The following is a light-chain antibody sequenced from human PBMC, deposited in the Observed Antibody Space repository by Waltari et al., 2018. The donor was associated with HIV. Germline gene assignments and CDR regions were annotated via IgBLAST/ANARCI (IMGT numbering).Light chain of an antibody. CDR2: VAR. V-gene: IGLV1-51*02. CDR3: GSWDSDLRAVV. CDR1: SSNIGRNF. J-gene: IGLJ2*01. Sequence: QSVLTQPPSVSAAPGQEVTISCSGSSSNIGRNFVSWYQHLPGTAPKLLIFVARKRPSEIPDRLSGSQSGTSATLDITGLQTGDEAEYFCGSWDSDLRAVVFGGGTKLTVL.